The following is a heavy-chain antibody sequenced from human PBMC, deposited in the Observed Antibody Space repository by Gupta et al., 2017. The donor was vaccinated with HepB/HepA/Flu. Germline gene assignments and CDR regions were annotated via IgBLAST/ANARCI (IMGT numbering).Heavy chain of an antibody. Sequence: QVQLQESGPGLVKPSATLSLTCSVSGASISNKYWSWIRQPPGKGLEWIGHIYYSGSTNYIPSLKSRVTISVDTSNNQISLKLTAVTAADTAVYYCAREIRGRDFYYYYALDVWGKGTTVTVSS. CDR3: AREIRGRDFYYYYALDV. CDR1: GASISNKY. V-gene: IGHV4-59*01. J-gene: IGHJ6*04. D-gene: IGHD3-10*01. CDR2: IYYSGST.